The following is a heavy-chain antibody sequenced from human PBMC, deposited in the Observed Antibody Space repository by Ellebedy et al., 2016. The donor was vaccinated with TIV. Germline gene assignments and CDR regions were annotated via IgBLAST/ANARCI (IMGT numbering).Heavy chain of an antibody. CDR3: ARDQWLGRAYYFDS. Sequence: GESLKISCAASGFTFSNYYMSWVRQAPGKGLEWVANIKQDGSEKNYVDSVKGRFSISRDNTKNPLYLQMNSLGDEDTSVYYCARDQWLGRAYYFDSWGQGTLVTVSS. CDR1: GFTFSNYY. V-gene: IGHV3-7*01. CDR2: IKQDGSEK. J-gene: IGHJ4*02. D-gene: IGHD6-19*01.